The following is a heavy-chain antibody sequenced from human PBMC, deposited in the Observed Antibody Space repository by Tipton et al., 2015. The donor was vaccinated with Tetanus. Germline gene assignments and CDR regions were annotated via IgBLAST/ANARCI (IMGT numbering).Heavy chain of an antibody. V-gene: IGHV4-59*08. CDR2: IYYSGST. CDR3: ARHPAAALRRGEVYFQH. D-gene: IGHD6-13*01. J-gene: IGHJ1*01. Sequence: GLVKPSETLSLTCTVSGGSISSYYWSWIRQPPGKGLEWIGYIYYSGSTNYNPSLKSRVTISVDTSKNQFSLKLSSVTAADTAVYYCARHPAAALRRGEVYFQHWGQGTLVTVSS. CDR1: GGSISSYY.